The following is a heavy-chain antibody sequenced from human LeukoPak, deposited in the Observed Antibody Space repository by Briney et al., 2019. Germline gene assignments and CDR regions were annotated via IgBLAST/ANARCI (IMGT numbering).Heavy chain of an antibody. J-gene: IGHJ4*02. Sequence: SETLSLTCVVYGGSFSGYYWTWIRQPPGKGLEWIGEIHYSGATSYKLSLKSRVTISGDTSKNQVSLNLRSVTAADTAVYYCARGRLDGYYFDYWGQGALATVSS. CDR3: ARGRLDGYYFDY. V-gene: IGHV4-34*01. D-gene: IGHD1-1*01. CDR2: IHYSGAT. CDR1: GGSFSGYY.